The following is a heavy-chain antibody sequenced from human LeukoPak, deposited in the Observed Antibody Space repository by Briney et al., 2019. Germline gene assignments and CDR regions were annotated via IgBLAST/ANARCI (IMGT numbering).Heavy chain of an antibody. CDR3: AREDMAYYDSSGYPHY. CDR2: ISYDGSNK. J-gene: IGHJ4*02. Sequence: PGGSLRLSCAASGFTFSSYAMHWVRQAPGKGLEWVAVISYDGSNKYYADSVKGRFTISRDNSKNTLYLQMNSLRAEDTAVYYCAREDMAYYDSSGYPHYWGQGTLVTVSS. CDR1: GFTFSSYA. D-gene: IGHD3-22*01. V-gene: IGHV3-30-3*01.